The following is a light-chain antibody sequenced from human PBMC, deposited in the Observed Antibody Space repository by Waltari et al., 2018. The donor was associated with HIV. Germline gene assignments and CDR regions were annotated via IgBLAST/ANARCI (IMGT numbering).Light chain of an antibody. J-gene: IGLJ2*01. V-gene: IGLV2-8*01. CDR2: EVS. CDR3: ASYAGRNNLV. Sequence: QSALTQPPSASGSPGQSVTISCTGTSRDVGGYNYVSWYKQHPGEAPKVVILEVSKRPSGGPDRLSGSKSGNPASLTVSGLQAEDEATYYCASYAGRNNLVFGGGTKLTVL. CDR1: SRDVGGYNY.